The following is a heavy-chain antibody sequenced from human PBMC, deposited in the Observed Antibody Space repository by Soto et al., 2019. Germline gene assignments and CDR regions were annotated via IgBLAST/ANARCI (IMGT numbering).Heavy chain of an antibody. V-gene: IGHV3-66*01. CDR3: ARDPWAADY. Sequence: PGGSLRLSCAPSGFTFSTYGMSWVRQAPGKGLEWVSVIYSGGSTFYADSVRGRFTISRDNSKNTVSLQMNSLRAEDTAVYYCARDPWAADYWGQGTLVTISS. J-gene: IGHJ4*02. D-gene: IGHD3-16*01. CDR1: GFTFSTYG. CDR2: IYSGGST.